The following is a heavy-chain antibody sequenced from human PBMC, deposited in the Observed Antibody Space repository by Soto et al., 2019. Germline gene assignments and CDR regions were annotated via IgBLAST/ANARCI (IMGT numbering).Heavy chain of an antibody. CDR1: GGSFSGYY. CDR3: ARGRVTMVWGVIIGAYYFDY. J-gene: IGHJ4*02. D-gene: IGHD3-10*01. V-gene: IGHV4-34*01. Sequence: QVQLQQWGAGLLKPSETLSLTCAVYGGSFSGYYWSWIRQPPGKGLEWIGEINHSGSTNYNPSLKSRVTISVDTSRNQFSLKLGSVIAAHKSVYYCARGRVTMVWGVIIGAYYFDYWGQGTLVTVSS. CDR2: INHSGST.